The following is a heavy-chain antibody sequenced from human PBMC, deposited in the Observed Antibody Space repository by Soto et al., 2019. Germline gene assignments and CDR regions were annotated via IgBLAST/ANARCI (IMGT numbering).Heavy chain of an antibody. V-gene: IGHV3-33*01. J-gene: IGHJ4*02. Sequence: QVQLVESGGGVVQPGRSLRLSCAASGFTFSSYGMHWVRQAPGKGLEWVAVIWYDGSNKYYADSVKGRFTISRDNSKNTRYLQMNSLRAEDTAVYYCARDRTDPIEYYFDYWGQGTLVTVSS. D-gene: IGHD1-1*01. CDR1: GFTFSSYG. CDR2: IWYDGSNK. CDR3: ARDRTDPIEYYFDY.